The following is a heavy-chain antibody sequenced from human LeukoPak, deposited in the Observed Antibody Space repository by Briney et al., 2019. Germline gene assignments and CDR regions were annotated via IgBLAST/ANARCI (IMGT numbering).Heavy chain of an antibody. J-gene: IGHJ4*02. CDR2: ISDSSTYR. D-gene: IGHD2-15*01. Sequence: GGSLRLSCAASGFTFSSYTMNWLRQAPGKGLEWVSSISDSSTYRWYAHSMKGRFTISRDNAKDSVYLQMNSLRAEDTAVYYCARAGYCNGGSCHKLDSWGQGTLVTVSS. CDR1: GFTFSSYT. V-gene: IGHV3-21*01. CDR3: ARAGYCNGGSCHKLDS.